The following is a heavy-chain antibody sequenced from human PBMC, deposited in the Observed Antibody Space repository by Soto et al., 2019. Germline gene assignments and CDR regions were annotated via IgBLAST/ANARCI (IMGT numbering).Heavy chain of an antibody. CDR3: TRRYRGNFDY. Sequence: PSETLYLTCTVSGGSISSYYWSWIRQPPGKGLEWIGYIYYSGSTSYNPSLKSRVTISVDTSKNQFSLKLSSVTAADTAVYYCTRRYRGNFDYWGQGTLVTVSS. CDR1: GGSISSYY. D-gene: IGHD1-26*01. J-gene: IGHJ4*02. CDR2: IYYSGST. V-gene: IGHV4-59*01.